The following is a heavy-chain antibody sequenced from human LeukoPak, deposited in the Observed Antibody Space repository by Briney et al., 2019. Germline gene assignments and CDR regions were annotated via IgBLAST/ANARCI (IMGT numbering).Heavy chain of an antibody. CDR3: ARGQFGGVIVPDY. CDR2: ISGSGGST. J-gene: IGHJ4*02. V-gene: IGHV3-23*01. CDR1: GFTFSSYA. Sequence: GGSLRLSCAASGFTFSSYAMSWVRQAPGKGLEWVSAISGSGGSTYYADSVKGRFTISRDNAKNSLYLQMNSLRAEDTAVYYCARGQFGGVIVPDYWGQGTLVTVSS. D-gene: IGHD3-16*02.